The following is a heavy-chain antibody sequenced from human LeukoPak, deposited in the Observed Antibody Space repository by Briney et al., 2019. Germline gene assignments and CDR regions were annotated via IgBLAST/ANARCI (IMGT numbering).Heavy chain of an antibody. CDR1: GYIFTSYW. Sequence: GESLTLSCRGSGYIFTSYWMGWVRQRPGKGREGMGIIYPGDSDTIYSPSFQGQVNIAADNNKNTAYLQWSSLNASDPAMYYCARGGATVVVVPAANFDYWGQGTLVTVSS. J-gene: IGHJ4*02. V-gene: IGHV5-51*03. D-gene: IGHD2-2*01. CDR3: ARGGATVVVVPAANFDY. CDR2: IYPGDSDT.